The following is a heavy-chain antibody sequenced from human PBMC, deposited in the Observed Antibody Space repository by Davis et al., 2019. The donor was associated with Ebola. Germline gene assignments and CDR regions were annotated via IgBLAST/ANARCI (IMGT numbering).Heavy chain of an antibody. CDR3: ARGRFWDRNGGMDV. CDR1: GGTFSSYA. D-gene: IGHD3-3*01. J-gene: IGHJ6*02. V-gene: IGHV1-69*04. CDR2: IIPILGIA. Sequence: AASVKVSCKASGGTFSSYAISWVRQAPGQGLEWMGRIIPILGIANYAQKFQGRVTITADKSTSTAYMELSSLRSEDTAVYYCARGRFWDRNGGMDVWGQGTTVTVSS.